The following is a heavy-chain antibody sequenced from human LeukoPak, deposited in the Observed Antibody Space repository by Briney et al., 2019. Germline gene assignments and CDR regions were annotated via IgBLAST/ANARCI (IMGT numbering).Heavy chain of an antibody. V-gene: IGHV3-33*01. CDR1: GFAFSRYG. D-gene: IGHD2-15*01. J-gene: IGHJ4*02. CDR3: ACQTDSGAFDS. CDR2: IWDDGSNI. Sequence: PGRSLRLSCAASGFAFSRYGMHWVRQAPGKGLEWVASIWDDGSNIHYADSVKGRFTISRDNSKKTLYLQMNSLRVEDTAVIYCACQTDSGAFDSWGQGTLVTVSS.